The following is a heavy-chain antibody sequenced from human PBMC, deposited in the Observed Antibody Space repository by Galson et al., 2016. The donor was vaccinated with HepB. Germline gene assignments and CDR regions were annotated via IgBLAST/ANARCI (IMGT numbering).Heavy chain of an antibody. CDR3: VKVGYCSGGSCPPLEN. Sequence: SLRLSCAAFGFTFSDHYMDWIRQAPGKGLEWVGRTRNKASSYSTEYAASVKGRFTISSDESKNSLYLQMNSLKTEDTAVYYCVKVGYCSGGSCPPLENWGQGILVTVSS. J-gene: IGHJ4*02. D-gene: IGHD2-15*01. CDR1: GFTFSDHY. V-gene: IGHV3-72*01. CDR2: TRNKASSYST.